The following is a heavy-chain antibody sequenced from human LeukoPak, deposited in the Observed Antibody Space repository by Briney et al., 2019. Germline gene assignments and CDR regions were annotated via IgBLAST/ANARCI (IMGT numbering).Heavy chain of an antibody. CDR3: AKSTYYYYYMDV. J-gene: IGHJ6*03. CDR2: ISGSDDST. CDR1: GFTFSNAW. Sequence: QPGGSLRLSCAASGFTFSNAWMSWVRQAPGKGLEWVSAISGSDDSTYYGDSVKGRFTISRDNSKNTLYLQMSSLRAEDTAVYYCAKSTYYYYYMDVWGKGTTVTVSS. V-gene: IGHV3-23*01.